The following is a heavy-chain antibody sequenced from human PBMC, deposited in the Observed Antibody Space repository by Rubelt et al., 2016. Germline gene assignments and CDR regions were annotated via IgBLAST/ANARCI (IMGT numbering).Heavy chain of an antibody. Sequence: QVQLQQWGAGLLKPSETLSLTCAVYGGSFSGYYWSWIRQPPGKGLAWIGEINHSGSTNYNPALKSGVTISAATSRVQSSLTLSSVTAADTAVYYCARVSGWYRAPGQDFDYWGQGTLVTVSS. V-gene: IGHV4-34*01. J-gene: IGHJ4*02. D-gene: IGHD6-19*01. CDR1: GGSFSGYY. CDR2: INHSGST. CDR3: ARVSGWYRAPGQDFDY.